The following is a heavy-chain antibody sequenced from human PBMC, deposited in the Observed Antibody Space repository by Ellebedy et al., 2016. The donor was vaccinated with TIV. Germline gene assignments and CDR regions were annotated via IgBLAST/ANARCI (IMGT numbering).Heavy chain of an antibody. J-gene: IGHJ3*02. V-gene: IGHV3-30-3*01. CDR1: GFTFSSYA. CDR2: ISYDGSNK. CDR3: ARDPPADYYDSSGYYYVWERVSAFDI. Sequence: GESLKISXAASGFTFSSYAMHWVRQAPGKGLEWVAVISYDGSNKYYADSVKGRFTISRDNSKNTLYLQMNSLRAEDTAVYYCARDPPADYYDSSGYYYVWERVSAFDIWGQGTMVTVSS. D-gene: IGHD3-22*01.